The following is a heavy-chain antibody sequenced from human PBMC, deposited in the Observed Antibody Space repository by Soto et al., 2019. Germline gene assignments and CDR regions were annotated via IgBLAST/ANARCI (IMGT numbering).Heavy chain of an antibody. J-gene: IGHJ6*02. Sequence: QVQLVQSGPEVKKPGSSVTVSCKASGGTFGNSAISWVRQAPGQGLEWMGGIIPIFPTPDYAQKFQGRVTITADESTSTDYMALTSRRSKATAAYYGARDQDRLQFGGTYCYAMDFWGQGPRVSVSS. CDR3: ARDQDRLQFGGTYCYAMDF. CDR2: IIPIFPTP. CDR1: GGTFGNSA. V-gene: IGHV1-69*12. D-gene: IGHD5-12*01.